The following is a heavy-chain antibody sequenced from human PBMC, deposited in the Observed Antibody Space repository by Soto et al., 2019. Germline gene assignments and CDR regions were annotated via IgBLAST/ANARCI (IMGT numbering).Heavy chain of an antibody. Sequence: QVQLQESGPGLVKPSETLSLTCTVSGDSISSYNLAWIRQPPGKGLEWIGYFRSGGGTSYNPSLKSRGAITADPSMKQVSLRLGSVTAADTAVYYCVRQGIGVLHGLVDVWGQGTTVTVSS. J-gene: IGHJ6*02. CDR3: VRQGIGVLHGLVDV. D-gene: IGHD3-10*01. CDR2: FRSGGGT. V-gene: IGHV4-59*08. CDR1: GDSISSYN.